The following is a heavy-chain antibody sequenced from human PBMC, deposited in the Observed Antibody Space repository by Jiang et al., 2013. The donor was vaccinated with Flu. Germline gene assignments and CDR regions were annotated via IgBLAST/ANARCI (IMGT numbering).Heavy chain of an antibody. D-gene: IGHD3-10*02. J-gene: IGHJ4*02. CDR3: ARAVRGVIAFFDY. Sequence: LLKPSETLSLTCTVSGGSISSYYWSWIRQPPGKGLEWIGYIYYSGSTNYNPSLKSRVTISVDTSKNQFSLKLSSVTAADTAVYYCARAVRGVIAFFDYWGQGTLVTVSS. V-gene: IGHV4-59*01. CDR2: IYYSGST. CDR1: GGSISSYY.